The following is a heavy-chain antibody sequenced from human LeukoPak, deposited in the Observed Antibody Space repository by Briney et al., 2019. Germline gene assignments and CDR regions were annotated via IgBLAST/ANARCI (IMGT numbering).Heavy chain of an antibody. CDR3: ARDRDILTGLDAFDI. CDR1: GFTFSSYS. Sequence: GGSLRLSCAASGFTFSSYSMNWVRQAPGKGLEWVSSISSSSSYIYYADSVKGRFTISRDNAKNSLYLQMNSLRVEDTAVYYCARDRDILTGLDAFDIWGQGTMVTVSS. J-gene: IGHJ3*02. D-gene: IGHD3-9*01. V-gene: IGHV3-21*01. CDR2: ISSSSSYI.